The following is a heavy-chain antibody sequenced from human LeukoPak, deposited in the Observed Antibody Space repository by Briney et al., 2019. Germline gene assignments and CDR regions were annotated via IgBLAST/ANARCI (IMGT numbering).Heavy chain of an antibody. D-gene: IGHD2-21*02. V-gene: IGHV3-15*01. J-gene: IGHJ4*02. CDR2: IKSKTDGGTT. Sequence: GGSLRLSCAASGFTFSSYEMNWVRQAPGKGLEWVGRIKSKTDGGTTDYAAPVKGRFTISRDDSKNTLYLQMNSLKTEDTAVYYCTTDLGYCGGDCYDYWGQGTLVTVSS. CDR1: GFTFSSYE. CDR3: TTDLGYCGGDCYDY.